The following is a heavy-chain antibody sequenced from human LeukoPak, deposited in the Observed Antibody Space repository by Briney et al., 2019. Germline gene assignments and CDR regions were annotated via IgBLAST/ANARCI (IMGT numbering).Heavy chain of an antibody. CDR1: GFTFSSYA. J-gene: IGHJ3*02. D-gene: IGHD5-18*01. CDR2: IKQDGSEK. V-gene: IGHV3-7*01. Sequence: RGSLRLSCAASGFTFSSYAMSWVRQTPGKGLEWVANIKQDGSEKYYVDSVKGRFTISRDNAKKSLYLQMNSLRAEETAVYYCARDRIQLWADAFDIWGQGTLVTVSS. CDR3: ARDRIQLWADAFDI.